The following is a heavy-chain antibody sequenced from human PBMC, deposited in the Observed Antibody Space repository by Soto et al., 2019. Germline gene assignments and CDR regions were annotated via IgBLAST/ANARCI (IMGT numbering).Heavy chain of an antibody. J-gene: IGHJ6*02. V-gene: IGHV4-34*01. D-gene: IGHD4-4*01. CDR2: VNLGGNT. CDR3: AGTMTTVTTLGMDV. Sequence: SETLSLTCAVHGGSFSGYYWSWVRQSPGKGLEWIGLVNLGGNTIYSPPLKSRATISIDVSKNQISLRLTSLTAADAAVYYCAGTMTTVTTLGMDVWGQGTTVTVSS. CDR1: GGSFSGYY.